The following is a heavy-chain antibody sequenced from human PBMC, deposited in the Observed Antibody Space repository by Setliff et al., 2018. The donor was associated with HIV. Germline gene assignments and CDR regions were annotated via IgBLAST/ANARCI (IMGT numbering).Heavy chain of an antibody. V-gene: IGHV1-3*01. CDR2: INAGNGNT. Sequence: ASVKVSCKASGYTFTSYAMHWVRQAPGQRLEWMGWINAGNGNTKYSQKFQGRVTITRDTSASTAYMELSRLRSDDTAVYYCATKVYCTNGVCLDAFDIWGQGTMVTVSS. CDR3: ATKVYCTNGVCLDAFDI. D-gene: IGHD2-8*01. CDR1: GYTFTSYA. J-gene: IGHJ3*02.